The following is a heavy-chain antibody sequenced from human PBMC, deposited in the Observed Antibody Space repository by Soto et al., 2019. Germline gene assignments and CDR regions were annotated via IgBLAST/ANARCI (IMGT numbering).Heavy chain of an antibody. CDR2: ISSNGRST. CDR1: GFTFSTYA. Sequence: PGGSLRLSCAASGFTFSTYAMHWVRQAPGKGLEYVSAISSNGRSTYYANSVKGRFTISRDNAKNSLYLQMNSLRAEDTAVYYCARAKIAAAGNAFDVWGQGTMVTVSS. J-gene: IGHJ3*01. CDR3: ARAKIAAAGNAFDV. D-gene: IGHD6-13*01. V-gene: IGHV3-64*04.